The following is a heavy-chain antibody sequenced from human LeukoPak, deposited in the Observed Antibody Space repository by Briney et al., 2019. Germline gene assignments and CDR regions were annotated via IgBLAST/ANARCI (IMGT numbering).Heavy chain of an antibody. CDR3: ARDLGYSSGWYFDY. J-gene: IGHJ4*02. Sequence: TGGSLRLSCAASGFTFSSYSMNWVRQAPGKGLEWVSSISSSSSYIYYANSVKGRFTISRDNAKNSLYLQVNSLRAEDTAVYYCARDLGYSSGWYFDYWGQGTLVTVSS. CDR2: ISSSSSYI. D-gene: IGHD6-19*01. V-gene: IGHV3-21*01. CDR1: GFTFSSYS.